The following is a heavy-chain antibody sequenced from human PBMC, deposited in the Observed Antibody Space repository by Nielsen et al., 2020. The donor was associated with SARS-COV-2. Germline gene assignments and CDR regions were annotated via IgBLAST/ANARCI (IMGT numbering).Heavy chain of an antibody. CDR2: ISGGGST. CDR1: GFICSSYT. V-gene: IGHV3-23*01. CDR3: ASEVGGSYRDFDY. J-gene: IGHJ4*02. Sequence: GESLKISCVGSGFICSSYTMHWVRQAPGKGLEWVSVISGGGSTFYAESVRGRFTVSRENFRNTLYLEMNSLRVEDTALYYCASEVGGSYRDFDYWGQGILVTVSS. D-gene: IGHD3-16*02.